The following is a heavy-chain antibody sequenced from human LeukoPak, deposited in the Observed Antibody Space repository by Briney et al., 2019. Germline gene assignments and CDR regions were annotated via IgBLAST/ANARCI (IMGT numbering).Heavy chain of an antibody. CDR1: GGSLSSYY. CDR3: ARLGPGVHYDFWSGPDY. V-gene: IGHV4-59*01. Sequence: SETLSLTYTVSGGSLSSYYWSWIRQPPGKGLGWIGYIYYSGSTNYNPSLKSRVTISVDPSKNQFSLKLSSVTAADTAVYYCARLGPGVHYDFWSGPDYWGQGTLVTVSS. J-gene: IGHJ4*02. D-gene: IGHD3-3*01. CDR2: IYYSGST.